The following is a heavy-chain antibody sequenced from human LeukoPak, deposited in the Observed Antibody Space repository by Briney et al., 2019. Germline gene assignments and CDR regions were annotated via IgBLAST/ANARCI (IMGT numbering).Heavy chain of an antibody. Sequence: GGSLRLSCAASGFTFSSYGMSWVRQAPGKGLEWVSTISGSGGSTYYADSVKGRFTISRDNSKNTLYLQMNSLRAEDTAIFYCAKESHYYASGSYGGRFDYWGQGTLVTVSS. CDR2: ISGSGGST. CDR1: GFTFSSYG. J-gene: IGHJ4*02. CDR3: AKESHYYASGSYGGRFDY. D-gene: IGHD3-10*01. V-gene: IGHV3-23*01.